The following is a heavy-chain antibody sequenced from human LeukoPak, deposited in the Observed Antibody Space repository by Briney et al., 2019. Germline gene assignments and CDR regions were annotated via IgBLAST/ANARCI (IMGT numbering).Heavy chain of an antibody. V-gene: IGHV1-2*02. CDR2: INPNSGGT. Sequence: GASVKVSCKASGYTFTGYYMHWVRQAPGQGLEWMGWINPNSGGTNYAQKFQGRVTMTRDTSISTAYMELSGLRSDDTAVYYCARGFIDILTGYYRHNWFDPWGQGTLVTVSS. CDR1: GYTFTGYY. CDR3: ARGFIDILTGYYRHNWFDP. D-gene: IGHD3-9*01. J-gene: IGHJ5*02.